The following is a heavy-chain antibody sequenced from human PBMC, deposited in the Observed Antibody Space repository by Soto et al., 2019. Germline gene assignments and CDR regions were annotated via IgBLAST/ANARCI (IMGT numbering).Heavy chain of an antibody. D-gene: IGHD3-9*01. CDR3: AKGPEYDILPGCDY. CDR2: LSGGGSTT. J-gene: IGHJ4*02. V-gene: IGHV3-23*01. CDR1: GFTFSLSA. Sequence: EVQLLESGGGFVQPGESLRLSCAASGFTFSLSAMSWVRQAPGRGLDWVSSLSGGGSTTDYADSVKGRFTISRDNSKNTVHMKINSRRAEDRAVYYCAKGPEYDILPGCDYWAKGALVTVSS.